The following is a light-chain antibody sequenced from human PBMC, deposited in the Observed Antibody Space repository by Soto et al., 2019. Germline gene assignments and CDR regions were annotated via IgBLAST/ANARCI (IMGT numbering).Light chain of an antibody. V-gene: IGLV1-51*01. CDR2: DDN. CDR1: SSNIGGNS. Sequence: QSVMTQPPSVSAAPGQKVTISCSGSSSNIGGNSVSWYQQLPGTAPKLLIYDDNKRPSGIPDRFSGSKSGTSATLGITGFHTADEADYYCGSWDSSLSAYVFGTGTKLTVL. J-gene: IGLJ1*01. CDR3: GSWDSSLSAYV.